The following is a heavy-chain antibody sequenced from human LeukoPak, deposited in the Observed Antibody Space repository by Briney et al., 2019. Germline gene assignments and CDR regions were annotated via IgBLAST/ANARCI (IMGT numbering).Heavy chain of an antibody. CDR2: IYYSGST. CDR1: GGSISNHY. J-gene: IGHJ5*02. CDR3: AREVFGGKKSFDP. V-gene: IGHV4-59*11. Sequence: PSETLSLTCTVSGGSISNHYWSWIRQPPGKGLEWIGYIYYSGSTNYNPSLKSRDTISVDTSKNQFSLKLSSVTAADTAVYYCAREVFGGKKSFDPWGQGTLVTVSS. D-gene: IGHD2-15*01.